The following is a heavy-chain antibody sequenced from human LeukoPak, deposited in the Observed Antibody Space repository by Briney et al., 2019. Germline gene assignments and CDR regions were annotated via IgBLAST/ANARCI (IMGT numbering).Heavy chain of an antibody. CDR3: ARDEGNSYFDY. Sequence: GGSLRLSCAASGFTFSSYSMNWVRQAPGKGLEWVSSISSSSSYIYYADSVKGRFTISRDNAKNSLYLQMNSLRAEDTAVYYCARDEGNSYFDYWGQGTLVTVSS. D-gene: IGHD4-23*01. CDR2: ISSSSSYI. V-gene: IGHV3-21*01. CDR1: GFTFSSYS. J-gene: IGHJ4*02.